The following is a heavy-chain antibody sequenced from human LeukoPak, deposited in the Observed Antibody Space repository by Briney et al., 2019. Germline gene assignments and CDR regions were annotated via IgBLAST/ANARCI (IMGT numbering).Heavy chain of an antibody. J-gene: IGHJ3*02. D-gene: IGHD3-3*01. V-gene: IGHV4-39*07. CDR3: ARAIFGVSSEPPILTDAFDI. CDR2: IYYSGST. CDR1: GGSISSSSYY. Sequence: SETLSLTCTVSGGSISSSSYYWGWIRQPPGKGLEWIGSIYYSGSTYYNPSLKSRVTISVDTSKNQFSLKLSSVTAADTAVYYCARAIFGVSSEPPILTDAFDIWGQGTMVTVSS.